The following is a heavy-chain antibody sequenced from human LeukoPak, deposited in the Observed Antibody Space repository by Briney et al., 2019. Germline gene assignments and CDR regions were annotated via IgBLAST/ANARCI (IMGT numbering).Heavy chain of an antibody. V-gene: IGHV5-51*01. CDR3: ARSEMATVLSQDY. CDR1: GYSFTTYW. J-gene: IGHJ4*02. D-gene: IGHD5-24*01. CDR2: FFPGDSAT. Sequence: RGEPLKISGKGSGYSFTTYWIGGSRRLPGKGLGWFGIFFPGDSATRSRTSFKGQVTTPAETPISPAYLQWSSLKASDTAMYYCARSEMATVLSQDYWGQGTLVTVSS.